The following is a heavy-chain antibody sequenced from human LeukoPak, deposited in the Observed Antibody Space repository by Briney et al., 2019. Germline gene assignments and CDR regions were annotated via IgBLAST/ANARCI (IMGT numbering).Heavy chain of an antibody. J-gene: IGHJ4*02. CDR1: GFTFSSYS. CDR2: ISSTSSTI. V-gene: IGHV3-48*01. Sequence: GGSLRLSCAASGFTFSSYSMNWVRQAPGKGLEWLSYISSTSSTIYYADSVKGRFTISRDNSKNTLYLQMNSLRAEDTAVYYCAKAYYGDYYDYWGQGTLVTVSS. CDR3: AKAYYGDYYDY. D-gene: IGHD4-17*01.